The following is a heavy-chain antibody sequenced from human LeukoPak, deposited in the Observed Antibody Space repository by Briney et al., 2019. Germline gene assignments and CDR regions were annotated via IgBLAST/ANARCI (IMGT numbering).Heavy chain of an antibody. CDR3: ARARSLTGYYYIYYYYYMDV. Sequence: SETLSLTCAVYGGSFSGYYWSWIRQPPGKGLEWIGEINHSGSTNYNPSLKSRVTISVDTSKSQFSLKLSSVTAADTAVYYCARARSLTGYYYIYYYYYMDVWGKGTTVTVSS. J-gene: IGHJ6*03. CDR2: INHSGST. CDR1: GGSFSGYY. V-gene: IGHV4-34*01. D-gene: IGHD3-9*01.